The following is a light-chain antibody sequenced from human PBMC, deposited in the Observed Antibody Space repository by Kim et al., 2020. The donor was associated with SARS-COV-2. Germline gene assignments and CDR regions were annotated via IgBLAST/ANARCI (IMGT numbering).Light chain of an antibody. CDR1: TGAVTSGHY. J-gene: IGLJ2*01. CDR2: DTR. Sequence: GGTVTLPCGSSTGAVTSGHYPYWFQQKPGQAPRTLIYDTRNKHSWTPARFSGSLLGGKAALTLSGAQPEDEAEYYCLLSYRGARPVFGGGTKLTVL. CDR3: LLSYRGARPV. V-gene: IGLV7-46*01.